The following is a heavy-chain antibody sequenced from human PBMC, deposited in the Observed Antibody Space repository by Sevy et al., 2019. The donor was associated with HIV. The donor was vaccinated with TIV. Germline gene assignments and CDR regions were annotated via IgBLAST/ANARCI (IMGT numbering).Heavy chain of an antibody. Sequence: GGSLRLSCAVSGFSFSHYPFHWVRQAPGKGLEWWSLISYDGTYKYYADSVKGRFTISRDNSKNTLYLQMNSLRGNDTAVYYCARVAVSYCTNDCYHRFDYWGPGALVTVSS. CDR3: ARVAVSYCTNDCYHRFDY. CDR1: GFSFSHYP. CDR2: ISYDGTYK. J-gene: IGHJ4*02. V-gene: IGHV3-30-3*01. D-gene: IGHD2-8*01.